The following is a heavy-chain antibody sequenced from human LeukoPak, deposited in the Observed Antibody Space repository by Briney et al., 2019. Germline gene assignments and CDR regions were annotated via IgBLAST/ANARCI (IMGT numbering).Heavy chain of an antibody. CDR2: ISAYNGNT. J-gene: IGHJ6*02. D-gene: IGHD6-19*01. Sequence: GASVKVSCKASSYTFTSYGISWVRQAPGQGLEWMGWISAYNGNTNYAQKLQGRVTMTTDTSTSTAYMELRSLRSEDTAVYYCARGMQWLVQHSYYYYGMDVWGQGTTVTVSS. CDR1: SYTFTSYG. CDR3: ARGMQWLVQHSYYYYGMDV. V-gene: IGHV1-18*01.